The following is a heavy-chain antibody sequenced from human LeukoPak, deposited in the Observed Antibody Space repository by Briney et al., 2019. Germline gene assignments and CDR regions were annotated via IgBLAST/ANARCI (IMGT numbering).Heavy chain of an antibody. D-gene: IGHD3-3*01. J-gene: IGHJ3*02. V-gene: IGHV4-61*02. CDR2: IYTSGST. Sequence: SQTLSLTCTVSGGSISSGSYYWRWIRQPAGKGLEWIGRIYTSGSTTYNPSPTSRVTISVDTSKNQCSLKLSSVTAADTAVYYCARGRDWDYDFWSGPLGAFDIWGQGTMVTVSS. CDR3: ARGRDWDYDFWSGPLGAFDI. CDR1: GGSISSGSYY.